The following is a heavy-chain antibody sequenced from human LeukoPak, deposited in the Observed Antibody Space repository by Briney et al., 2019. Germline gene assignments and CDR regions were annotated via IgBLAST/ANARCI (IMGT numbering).Heavy chain of an antibody. CDR3: ARGRYCTTTSCTYWYFYL. CDR2: VYSSGTT. V-gene: IGHV4-4*07. Sequence: SETLSLTCTVSGGSISSYYWSWIRQPAGEGLEWIGRVYSSGTTNYNPSLQSRVTMSVDSSKNEFSLKLNSVTAADTAVYYCARGRYCTTTSCTYWYFYLWGRGTLVTVSS. CDR1: GGSISSYY. D-gene: IGHD2-2*01. J-gene: IGHJ2*01.